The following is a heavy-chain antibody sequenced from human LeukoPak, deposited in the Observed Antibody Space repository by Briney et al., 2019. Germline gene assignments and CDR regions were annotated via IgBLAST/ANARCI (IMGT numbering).Heavy chain of an antibody. CDR3: AKAFYSSSWQDYFDY. Sequence: QAGGSLRLSCAASGFTFSSYAMSWVRQAPGKGLEWVSAISGSGGSTYYADSVKGRFTISRDNSKNTLYLQMNSLRAEDTAVYYCAKAFYSSSWQDYFDYWGQGTLVTVSS. J-gene: IGHJ4*02. D-gene: IGHD6-13*01. CDR2: ISGSGGST. CDR1: GFTFSSYA. V-gene: IGHV3-23*01.